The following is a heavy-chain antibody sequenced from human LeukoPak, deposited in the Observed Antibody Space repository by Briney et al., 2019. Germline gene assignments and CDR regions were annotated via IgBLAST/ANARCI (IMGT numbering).Heavy chain of an antibody. Sequence: PSETLSLTCTVSGGSISSSNWWSWVRQPPGKGLEWIGEIYHSGSTNYNPSLKSRVTISVDKSKNQFSLKLSSVTAADTAVYYCARTVGLVGLGDAFDIWGQGTMVTVSS. CDR1: GGSISSSNW. V-gene: IGHV4-4*02. CDR3: ARTVGLVGLGDAFDI. D-gene: IGHD4-23*01. CDR2: IYHSGST. J-gene: IGHJ3*02.